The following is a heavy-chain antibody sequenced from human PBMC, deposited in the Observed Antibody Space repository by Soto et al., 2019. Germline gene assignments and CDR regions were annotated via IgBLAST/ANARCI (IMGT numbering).Heavy chain of an antibody. CDR3: ARVVDLRVRGPHNWFDS. D-gene: IGHD3-10*01. CDR2: IYYSGYT. Sequence: PSETLSLTCTVSGGSISSSSYYWGWIRQPPGKGLEWIGSIYYSGYTYYNPSLKSRVTISVDTSKNQLSLKLSSVTAADTAVYYCARVVDLRVRGPHNWFDSWGPGILVTVFS. V-gene: IGHV4-39*07. CDR1: GGSISSSSYY. J-gene: IGHJ5*01.